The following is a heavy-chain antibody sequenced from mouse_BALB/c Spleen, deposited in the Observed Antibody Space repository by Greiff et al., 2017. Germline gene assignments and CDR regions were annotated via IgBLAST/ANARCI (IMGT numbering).Heavy chain of an antibody. CDR2: IYPGSGST. CDR1: GYTFTDYV. V-gene: IGHV1-77*01. CDR3: ARSPFITPYYYAMDY. Sequence: VMLVESGPELVKPGASVKMSCKASGYTFTDYVISWVKQRTGQGLEWIGEIYPGSGSTYYNEKFKGKATLTADKSSNTAYMQLSSLTSEDSAVYFCARSPFITPYYYAMDYWGQGTSVTVSS. D-gene: IGHD1-1*01. J-gene: IGHJ4*01.